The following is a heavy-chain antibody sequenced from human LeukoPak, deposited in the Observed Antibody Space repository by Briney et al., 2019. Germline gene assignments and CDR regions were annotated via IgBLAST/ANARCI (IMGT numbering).Heavy chain of an antibody. J-gene: IGHJ4*02. CDR2: IYPGDSDT. V-gene: IGHV5-51*01. Sequence: GESLKISCKGSGYSFTSYWIGWVRQMPGKGLEWMGIIYPGDSDTRYSPSFQGQVTISADKSISTAYLQWSSLKASGTAMYYCARHHDILTGYYLGALDYWGQGTLVTVSS. D-gene: IGHD3-9*01. CDR3: ARHHDILTGYYLGALDY. CDR1: GYSFTSYW.